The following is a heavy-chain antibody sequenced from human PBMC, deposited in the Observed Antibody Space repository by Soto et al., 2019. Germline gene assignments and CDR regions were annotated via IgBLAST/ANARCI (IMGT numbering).Heavy chain of an antibody. Sequence: PSETLSLTCTVSGGSISSGDYYWSWIRQPPGKGLEWIGYIYYSGSTYYNPSPKSRVTISVDTSKNQFSLKLSSVTAADTAVYYCARVRGVTIYYFDYWGQGTLVTVSS. J-gene: IGHJ4*02. CDR3: ARVRGVTIYYFDY. D-gene: IGHD2-8*01. V-gene: IGHV4-30-4*01. CDR2: IYYSGST. CDR1: GGSISSGDYY.